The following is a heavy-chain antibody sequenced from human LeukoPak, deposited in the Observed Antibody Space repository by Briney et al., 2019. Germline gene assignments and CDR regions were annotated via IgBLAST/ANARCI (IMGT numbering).Heavy chain of an antibody. D-gene: IGHD5-18*01. V-gene: IGHV4-38-2*02. CDR1: GYSISSGYY. CDR2: IYHSGST. Sequence: PSETLSLTCTVSGYSISSGYYWGWIRQPPGKGLEWIGSIYHSGSTYYNPSLKSRVTISVDTSKNQFSLKLSSVTAADTAVYYCARVGLPAASSFDYWGQGTLVTVSS. CDR3: ARVGLPAASSFDY. J-gene: IGHJ4*02.